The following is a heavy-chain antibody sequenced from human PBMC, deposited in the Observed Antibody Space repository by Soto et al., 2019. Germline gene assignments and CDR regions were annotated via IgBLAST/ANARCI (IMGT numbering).Heavy chain of an antibody. Sequence: GGSLRLSCAASGFAVSSNYMSWVRQAPGKGLQWVSVIYSGGSTYYAESVEGRFTVSRDNSKNTLYLQMNSLRAEDTAVYYCPTHFWTGYYIAYFDYWGQGTLVTVSS. D-gene: IGHD3-3*01. V-gene: IGHV3-66*04. CDR2: IYSGGST. CDR3: PTHFWTGYYIAYFDY. CDR1: GFAVSSNY. J-gene: IGHJ4*02.